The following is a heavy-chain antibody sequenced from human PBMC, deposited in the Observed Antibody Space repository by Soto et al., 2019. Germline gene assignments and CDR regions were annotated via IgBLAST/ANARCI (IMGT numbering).Heavy chain of an antibody. Sequence: GGSLRLSCEASGFTFSDFGMSWVRQIPGKGLEWVSTVNNDGRNTHYAGSVEGRFTISRDNSKNTLYLQMGSLRAEDTAIYYCAKDAGNEESLFDYWGQGTLVTVSS. CDR3: AKDAGNEESLFDY. CDR2: VNNDGRNT. J-gene: IGHJ4*02. V-gene: IGHV3-23*01. CDR1: GFTFSDFG.